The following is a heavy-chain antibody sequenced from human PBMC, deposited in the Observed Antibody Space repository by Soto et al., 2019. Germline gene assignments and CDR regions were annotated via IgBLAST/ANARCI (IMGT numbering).Heavy chain of an antibody. CDR2: MNPNSGNT. Sequence: ASVKVSCKASGYTFTSYDINWVRQATGQGFEWMGWMNPNSGNTDYAQKLQGRVTMTTDTSTSTAYMELRSLRSDDTAVYYCARDLTVTYGNGMDVWGQGTTVTVSS. J-gene: IGHJ6*02. CDR3: ARDLTVTYGNGMDV. V-gene: IGHV1-8*01. CDR1: GYTFTSYD. D-gene: IGHD4-17*01.